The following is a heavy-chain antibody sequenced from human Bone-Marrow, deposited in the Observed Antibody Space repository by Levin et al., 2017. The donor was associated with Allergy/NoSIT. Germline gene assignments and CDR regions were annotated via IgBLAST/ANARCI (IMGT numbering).Heavy chain of an antibody. D-gene: IGHD1-26*01. CDR2: ISNSGGRT. V-gene: IGHV3-23*01. Sequence: GGSLRLSCATSGFTFSIYAMAWVRQAPGKGLEWVSGISNSGGRTLYADPVKGRFTISRDNSKNTLYLHMNSLRADDTAVYYCAKDSGSAPTARLDPWGQGTLVIVSS. J-gene: IGHJ5*02. CDR1: GFTFSIYA. CDR3: AKDSGSAPTARLDP.